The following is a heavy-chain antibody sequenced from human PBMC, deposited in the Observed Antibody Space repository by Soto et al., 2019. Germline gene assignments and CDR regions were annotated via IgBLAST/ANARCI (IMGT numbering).Heavy chain of an antibody. V-gene: IGHV1-18*01. CDR2: ISTYNGDT. J-gene: IGHJ6*02. CDR1: DYTFTRSG. Sequence: ASVKVSCKASDYTFTRSGISWVRQAPGQGLEWMGWISTYNGDTNYAQTFQGRVTMTTDTSTSTVHMEVRSLRSDDTAVYYCAREGLAPYYYYGMDVWGQGTPVTVSS. CDR3: AREGLAPYYYYGMDV.